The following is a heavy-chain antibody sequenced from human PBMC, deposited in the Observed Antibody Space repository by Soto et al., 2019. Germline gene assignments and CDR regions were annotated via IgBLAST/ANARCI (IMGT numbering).Heavy chain of an antibody. V-gene: IGHV4-59*01. CDR2: LYNTGST. CDR3: ARDLWGYCGTDCYPLDV. Sequence: SETLSLTCTVSGGSISRYYWSWIRQPPGKGLEWIGYLYNTGSTIYNPSHKSRVTISVDTSKNLFSLKLYFVTSAYTAVYYCARDLWGYCGTDCYPLDVWGQGTTVTVS. J-gene: IGHJ6*02. CDR1: GGSISRYY. D-gene: IGHD2-21*02.